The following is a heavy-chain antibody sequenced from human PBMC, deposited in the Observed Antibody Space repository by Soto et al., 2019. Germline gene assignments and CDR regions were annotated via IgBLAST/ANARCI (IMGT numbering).Heavy chain of an antibody. J-gene: IGHJ5*02. CDR3: ARGKGPFGVVINPQFDP. D-gene: IGHD3-3*01. Sequence: SETLSLTCTVSGGSISSGGYYWSWIRQHPGKGLEWIGYIYYSGSTYYNPSLKSRVTISVDTSKNQFSLKLSSVTAADTAVYYCARGKGPFGVVINPQFDPWGQGTLVTVSS. CDR1: GGSISSGGYY. V-gene: IGHV4-31*03. CDR2: IYYSGST.